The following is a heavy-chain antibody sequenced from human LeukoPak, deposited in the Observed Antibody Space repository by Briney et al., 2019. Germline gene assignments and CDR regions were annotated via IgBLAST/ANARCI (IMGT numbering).Heavy chain of an antibody. D-gene: IGHD3-16*01. Sequence: GGSLRLSCAASGFTFSSYAMSWVRQAPGKGLEWVSAISGSGGSTYYADSVKGRFTISRDNSKNTLYLQMSSLRAEDTAVYYCAKDVRLWTQKYYSDYWGQGTLVTVSS. V-gene: IGHV3-23*01. J-gene: IGHJ4*02. CDR3: AKDVRLWTQKYYSDY. CDR1: GFTFSSYA. CDR2: ISGSGGST.